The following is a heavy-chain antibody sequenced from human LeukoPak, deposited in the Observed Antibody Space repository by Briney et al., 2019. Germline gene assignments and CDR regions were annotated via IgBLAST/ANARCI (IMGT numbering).Heavy chain of an antibody. CDR3: ARGYYDFWSGYFETSDYYYMDV. CDR2: ISSSSSYI. Sequence: GGSLRLSCAASGFTFSSYSMNWVRQAPGKGLEWVSSISSSSSYIYYADSVKGRFTISRDNAKNSLYLQMNSLRAEDTAVYYCARGYYDFWSGYFETSDYYYMDVWGKGTTVTDSS. CDR1: GFTFSSYS. D-gene: IGHD3-3*01. V-gene: IGHV3-21*01. J-gene: IGHJ6*03.